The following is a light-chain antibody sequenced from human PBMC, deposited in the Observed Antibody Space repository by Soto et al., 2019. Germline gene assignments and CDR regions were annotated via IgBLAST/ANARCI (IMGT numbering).Light chain of an antibody. CDR3: QQYYNWPRT. J-gene: IGKJ5*01. V-gene: IGKV3-15*01. Sequence: EIALTQSLGTLSLSPVEIATLSCMASQSVSSTYLAWYQQKPGQAPRLLFYGASTGATGLPARFSGSGSGTEFTLTINCLQAEDCAVYYCQQYYNWPRTFGHAARLEIK. CDR1: QSVSST. CDR2: GAS.